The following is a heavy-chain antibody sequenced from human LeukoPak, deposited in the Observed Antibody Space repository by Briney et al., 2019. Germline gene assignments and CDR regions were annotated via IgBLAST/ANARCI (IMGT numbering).Heavy chain of an antibody. CDR3: ARAPTIFGVVIFYFDY. CDR2: IYYSGST. CDR1: GGSISSYY. Sequence: SETLSLTCTVSGGSISSYYWSWIRQPPGKGLEWIGYIYYSGSTNYNPSLKSRVTISVDTSKNQFSLKLSSVTAADTAVYYCARAPTIFGVVIFYFDYWGQGTLVTVFS. D-gene: IGHD3-3*01. V-gene: IGHV4-59*01. J-gene: IGHJ4*02.